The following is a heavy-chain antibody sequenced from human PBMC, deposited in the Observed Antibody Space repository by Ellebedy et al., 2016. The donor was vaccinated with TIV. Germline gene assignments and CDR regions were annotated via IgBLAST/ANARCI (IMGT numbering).Heavy chain of an antibody. CDR2: ISSGSSYI. D-gene: IGHD3-9*01. J-gene: IGHJ6*02. CDR1: GFPFSSYW. CDR3: ARAGYDSLTGYPGGMDV. V-gene: IGHV3-21*01. Sequence: GESLKISCAASGFPFSSYWMHWVRQAPGKGLEWVASISSGSSYIKYADSLKGRFTISRDNAKNSLFLQTDSLRAEDTAVYYCARAGYDSLTGYPGGMDVWGQGTTVTVSS.